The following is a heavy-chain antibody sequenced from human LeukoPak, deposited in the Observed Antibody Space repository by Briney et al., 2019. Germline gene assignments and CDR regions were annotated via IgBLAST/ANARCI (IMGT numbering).Heavy chain of an antibody. J-gene: IGHJ4*02. D-gene: IGHD3-22*01. V-gene: IGHV1-18*01. CDR2: ISAYNGNT. CDR3: ARDLSTRYSDTSGYSPSDY. CDR1: GYTFSTYG. Sequence: GASVKVSCKSSGYTFSTYGISWVRQAPGQGPEWMGWISAYNGNTYYAQKVHGRVTMTTDTSTNTDFMELRGLRSDDTAVYYCARDLSTRYSDTSGYSPSDYWGQGSLVTVSP.